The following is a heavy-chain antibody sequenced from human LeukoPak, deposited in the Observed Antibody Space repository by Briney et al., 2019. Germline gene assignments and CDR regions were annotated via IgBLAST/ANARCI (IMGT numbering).Heavy chain of an antibody. D-gene: IGHD4-11*01. J-gene: IGHJ4*02. CDR2: IKSKIDGGTT. CDR3: AKDPGGYSNYLDY. CDR1: GFTFSNAW. Sequence: KSGGSLRLSCAASGFTFSNAWMSWVRQAPGKGLEWVGRIKSKIDGGTTDYAAPVKGRFTISRDDSKNTLYLQMNSLKTEDTAVYYCAKDPGGYSNYLDYWGQGTLITVSS. V-gene: IGHV3-15*01.